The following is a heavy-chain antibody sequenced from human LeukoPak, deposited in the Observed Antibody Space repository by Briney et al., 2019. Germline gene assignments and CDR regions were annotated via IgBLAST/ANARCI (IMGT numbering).Heavy chain of an antibody. Sequence: PSETLSLTCAVYGGSFSGFYWGWIRQPPGKGREWIGEIIHSGSTNYNPSLKSRVHISVGTFKNQLSRKLSPVTAADTAVYYCARGGVGTIFGVVILRPGGFDPWGQGTLVTVSS. CDR2: IIHSGST. J-gene: IGHJ5*02. D-gene: IGHD3-3*01. V-gene: IGHV4-34*01. CDR3: ARGGVGTIFGVVILRPGGFDP. CDR1: GGSFSGFY.